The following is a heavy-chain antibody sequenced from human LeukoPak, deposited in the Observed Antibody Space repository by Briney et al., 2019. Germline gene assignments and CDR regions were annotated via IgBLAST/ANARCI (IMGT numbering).Heavy chain of an antibody. CDR3: AKDLIASNFDY. V-gene: IGHV3-23*01. CDR2: ISGSGGST. Sequence: GGSLRLSCAASGVTLSSYAMSWARQAPGKGLEWVSGISGSGGSTYYADSVKGHFTISRDNSKNTLYLQMNSLRAEDTAIYYCAKDLIASNFDYWGQGTLVTVSS. CDR1: GVTLSSYA. J-gene: IGHJ4*02. D-gene: IGHD2-8*01.